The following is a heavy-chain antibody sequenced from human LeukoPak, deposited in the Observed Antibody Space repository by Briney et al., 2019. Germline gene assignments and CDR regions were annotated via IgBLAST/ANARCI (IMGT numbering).Heavy chain of an antibody. V-gene: IGHV3-21*01. CDR3: ARGYSSGAEAPDAFDI. CDR1: GFTFSRYS. D-gene: IGHD3-22*01. J-gene: IGHJ3*02. Sequence: GGSLRLSCAASGFTFSRYSMTWVRQAPGKGLEWVSSISSSSSYIYYADSVKGRFTISRDNAKNSLYLQMNSLRAEDTAVYYCARGYSSGAEAPDAFDIWGQGTMVTVSS. CDR2: ISSSSSYI.